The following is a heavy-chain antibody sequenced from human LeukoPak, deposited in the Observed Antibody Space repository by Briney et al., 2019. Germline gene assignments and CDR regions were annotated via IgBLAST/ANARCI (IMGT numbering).Heavy chain of an antibody. CDR3: ARAKPDWNPPDY. J-gene: IGHJ4*02. CDR2: IYNNGNT. V-gene: IGHV4-59*08. D-gene: IGHD1-1*01. CDR1: GGSITSNF. Sequence: PSETLSLTCTVSGGSITSNFWSWIRQPPGKGLEWIGYIYNNGNTKYNPSLKSRATILGDASRNQFSLKLKSVTVADTAVYFCARAKPDWNPPDYWGQGTLVTVSS.